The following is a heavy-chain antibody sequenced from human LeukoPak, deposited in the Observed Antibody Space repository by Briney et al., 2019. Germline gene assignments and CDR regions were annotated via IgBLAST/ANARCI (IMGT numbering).Heavy chain of an antibody. D-gene: IGHD3-3*01. V-gene: IGHV4-4*09. CDR3: ARMGMYYDFWSGYYQIDGWFDP. Sequence: NPSETLSLTCTVSGGSISSYYWSWIRQPPGKGLEWIGYIYTSGSTNYNPSLKSRVTISVDTSKNQFSLKLSSVTAADTAVYYCARMGMYYDFWSGYYQIDGWFDPWGQGTLVTVSS. J-gene: IGHJ5*02. CDR1: GGSISSYY. CDR2: IYTSGST.